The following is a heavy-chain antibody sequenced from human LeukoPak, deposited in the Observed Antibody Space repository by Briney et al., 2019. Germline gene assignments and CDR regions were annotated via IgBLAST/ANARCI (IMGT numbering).Heavy chain of an antibody. CDR1: GFSFGSYA. Sequence: GGSLRLSCAASGFSFGSYAMSWVRQAAGKGLEWVSEICGSVSGSGDCTHYADSVKGRFTISRDNSKKTLYLQMNSLRAEDTAIYYCATQVTDDIAAAGTAFDYWGQGTLVTVSS. CDR3: ATQVTDDIAAAGTAFDY. V-gene: IGHV3-23*01. D-gene: IGHD6-13*01. CDR2: ICGSVSGSGDCT. J-gene: IGHJ4*02.